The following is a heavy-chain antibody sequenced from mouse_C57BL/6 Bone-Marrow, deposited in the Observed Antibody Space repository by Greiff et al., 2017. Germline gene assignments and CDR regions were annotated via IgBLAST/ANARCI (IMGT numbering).Heavy chain of an antibody. CDR3: ARDWDYFDY. CDR1: GYAFSTYW. J-gene: IGHJ2*01. D-gene: IGHD4-1*01. Sequence: LVESGASVKISCKVSGYAFSTYWMNWVKQRPGKGLEWNGQIYPGDGDTNYNGKFKGKATLTADKSSSTAYMQLSSLTSEDSAVYFCARDWDYFDYWGQGTTLTVSS. CDR2: IYPGDGDT. V-gene: IGHV1-80*01.